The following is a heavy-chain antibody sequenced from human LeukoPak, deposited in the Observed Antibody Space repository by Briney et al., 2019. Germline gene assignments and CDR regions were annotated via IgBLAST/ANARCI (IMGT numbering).Heavy chain of an antibody. CDR3: AGVRGYSYGYLDY. Sequence: PSETLSLTCTVSGGSISSYYWSWIRQPPGKRLEWIGYIYYSGSTNYNPSLKSRVTISVDTSKNQFSLKLSSVTAADTAVYYCAGVRGYSYGYLDYWGQGTLVTVSS. D-gene: IGHD5-18*01. CDR2: IYYSGST. CDR1: GGSISSYY. V-gene: IGHV4-59*01. J-gene: IGHJ4*02.